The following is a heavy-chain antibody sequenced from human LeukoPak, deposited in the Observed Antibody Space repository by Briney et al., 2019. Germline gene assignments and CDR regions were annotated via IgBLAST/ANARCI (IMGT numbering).Heavy chain of an antibody. CDR3: ARRTGFGELHF. CDR1: GFTFRSYW. Sequence: GGSLKLSCAASGFTFRSYWIHWVRQAPGKGLVWVSLISNDGSTTKYADSVKGRFTISRDNAKNTLYLQMNSLRAEDTAVYYCARRTGFGELHFWGQGTIVTVSS. CDR2: ISNDGSTT. D-gene: IGHD3-10*01. V-gene: IGHV3-74*03. J-gene: IGHJ3*01.